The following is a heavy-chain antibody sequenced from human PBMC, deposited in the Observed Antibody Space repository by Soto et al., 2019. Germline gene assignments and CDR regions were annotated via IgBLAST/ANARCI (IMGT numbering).Heavy chain of an antibody. J-gene: IGHJ5*02. V-gene: IGHV1-46*01. CDR2: INPHGGST. CDR3: ARSSGGNFGIIIEGTNWFAP. CDR1: RDTFTSYY. Sequence: ASVKVSCTAPRDTFTSYYINWVRQAPGQGLEWMGVINPHGGSTAYAQQFKGRVTLTRDTSASTVYMEVGSLTSEDTAMYYCARSSGGNFGIIIEGTNWFAPWGQGTLVTVSS. D-gene: IGHD1-26*01.